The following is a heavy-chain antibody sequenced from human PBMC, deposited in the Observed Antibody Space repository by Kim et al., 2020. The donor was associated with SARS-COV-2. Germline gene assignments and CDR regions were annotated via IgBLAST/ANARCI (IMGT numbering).Heavy chain of an antibody. D-gene: IGHD6-19*01. CDR1: GFTFSSYS. J-gene: IGHJ4*02. CDR3: ARVLTSGWSYFDY. CDR2: ISSSGSYI. Sequence: GGSLRLSCAASGFTFSSYSMNWVRQAPGTGLEWISSISSSGSYIYYADSMKGRFTISRDNARASLYLQMNSLRAEDTAVYYCARVLTSGWSYFDYWGQGTLVTVSS. V-gene: IGHV3-21*01.